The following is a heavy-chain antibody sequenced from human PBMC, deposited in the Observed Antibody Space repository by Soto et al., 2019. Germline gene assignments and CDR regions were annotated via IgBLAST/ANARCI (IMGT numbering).Heavy chain of an antibody. Sequence: QVQLQESGPGLVKPSQTLSLTCTVSGGSISSGDYYWRWIRQPPGKGLEWIGYIDYSGSNYYNPSHPSRVTISVDTSKNQYALKLSAVAAADTVVYYCARDSGAYYYDSSGYYAFDYWGQGTLVTVSS. CDR3: ARDSGAYYYDSSGYYAFDY. J-gene: IGHJ4*02. D-gene: IGHD3-22*01. CDR2: IDYSGSN. CDR1: GGSISSGDYY. V-gene: IGHV4-30-4*01.